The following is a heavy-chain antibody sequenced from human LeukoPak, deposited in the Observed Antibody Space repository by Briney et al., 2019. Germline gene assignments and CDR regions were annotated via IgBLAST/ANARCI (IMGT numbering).Heavy chain of an antibody. CDR1: GFPVSSNY. CDR2: IYTCDST. D-gene: IGHD1-26*01. Sequence: GGSLSLSCAASGFPVSSNYMSWLRQAPGQGLAWVSFIYTCDSTYYADSVKRRFTISRDNSKNTLYLQMSSLRAEDTAVYYCARFSSGSFDYWGQGTLVTVSS. V-gene: IGHV3-53*01. J-gene: IGHJ4*02. CDR3: ARFSSGSFDY.